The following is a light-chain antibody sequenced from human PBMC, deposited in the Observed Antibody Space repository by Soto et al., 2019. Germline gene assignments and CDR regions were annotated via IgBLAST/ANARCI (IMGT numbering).Light chain of an antibody. CDR3: QQYETFSGT. CDR2: DAS. V-gene: IGKV1-5*01. J-gene: IGKJ1*01. Sequence: DIQVTQTHSTLSGSVGDRVTITCRASQSVSGWLAWYQQKPGEAPKLLIYDASALPRGVPSRFSGSGSGTKFTLTIASLQPDDFATYYCQQYETFSGTFGPRTKVDI. CDR1: QSVSGW.